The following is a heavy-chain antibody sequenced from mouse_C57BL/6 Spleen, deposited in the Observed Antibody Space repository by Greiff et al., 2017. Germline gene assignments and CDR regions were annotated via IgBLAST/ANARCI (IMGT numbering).Heavy chain of an antibody. Sequence: EVQLQQSGPELVKPGASVKISCKASGYSFTGYYMNWVKQSPEQSLEWIGEINPSTGGTPYNQKFKAKATLTVDKSSSTAYMQLKSLTSEDSAVYYCAREGLPMDYWGQGTSVTVSS. D-gene: IGHD2-2*01. V-gene: IGHV1-42*01. CDR3: AREGLPMDY. CDR2: INPSTGGT. CDR1: GYSFTGYY. J-gene: IGHJ4*01.